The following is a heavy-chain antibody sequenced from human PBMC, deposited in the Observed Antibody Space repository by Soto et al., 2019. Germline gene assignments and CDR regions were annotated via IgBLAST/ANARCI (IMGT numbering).Heavy chain of an antibody. Sequence: LRLSCAASGFSFTSFGIHWDRQAPGKGLEWVALVSYDGRSKFFSDSVKGRFAISRDNSKKTVYLQMNSLTTEDTAVYYCAILPTVTTTSDYWGQGTLVTVSS. CDR3: AILPTVTTTSDY. V-gene: IGHV3-30*03. J-gene: IGHJ4*02. CDR1: GFSFTSFG. D-gene: IGHD4-17*01. CDR2: VSYDGRSK.